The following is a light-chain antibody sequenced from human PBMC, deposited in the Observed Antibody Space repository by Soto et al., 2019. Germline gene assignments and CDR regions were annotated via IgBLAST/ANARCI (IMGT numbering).Light chain of an antibody. J-gene: IGKJ5*01. CDR1: QSVSSSY. Sequence: EIVLTQSPGTLSLSPGERATLSCMAIQSVSSSYLAWYQQKPGQAPRLLIYGASNRATGIPDRLSGSGSGTDFTLTISRLEPEDFAVYYCQQYGSSGTFGQGTRLEIK. V-gene: IGKV3-20*01. CDR3: QQYGSSGT. CDR2: GAS.